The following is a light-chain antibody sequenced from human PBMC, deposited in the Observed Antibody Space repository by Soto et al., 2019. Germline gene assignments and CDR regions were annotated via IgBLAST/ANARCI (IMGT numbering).Light chain of an antibody. V-gene: IGKV3-20*01. CDR2: GAS. J-gene: IGKJ2*01. CDR1: QSVSSSY. Sequence: EIVLTQSPGTLSLSPGESATLPCRASQSVSSSYLAWYQQRPGQAPRLLIYGASTRATGIPDRFSGSGSGTDFTLTISGLEPEDFAVYYCQHYGTSPPMYTFGQGTKLEIK. CDR3: QHYGTSPPMYT.